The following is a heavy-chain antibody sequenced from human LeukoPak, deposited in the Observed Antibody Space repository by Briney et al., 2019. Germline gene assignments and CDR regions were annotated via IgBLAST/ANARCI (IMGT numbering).Heavy chain of an antibody. CDR2: IYYSGST. J-gene: IGHJ4*02. CDR1: GGSISSGDYY. D-gene: IGHD1-26*01. CDR3: ARVWSSEWELLYYFDY. Sequence: SETLSLTCTVSGGSISSGDYYWSWIRQPPGKGLEWIGYIYYSGSTYYNPSLKSRVTISVDTSKNQFSLKLSSVTAADTAVYYCARVWSSEWELLYYFDYWGQGTLVTVSS. V-gene: IGHV4-30-4*01.